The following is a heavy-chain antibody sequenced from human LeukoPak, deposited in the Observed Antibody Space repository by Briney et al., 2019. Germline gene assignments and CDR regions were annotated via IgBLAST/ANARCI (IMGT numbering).Heavy chain of an antibody. Sequence: GGSLRLFCAASGLHLGDHYMRWIPQATGGGPEWVAYIKRDASDIYYADSVKGRFNISRDNSMNSLFLHMDSLRVEDSAFYYCAWVRGQQHTSHWGQGTLVTVSS. J-gene: IGHJ4*02. CDR3: AWVRGQQHTSH. D-gene: IGHD6-13*01. CDR1: GLHLGDHY. CDR2: IKRDASDI. V-gene: IGHV3-11*01.